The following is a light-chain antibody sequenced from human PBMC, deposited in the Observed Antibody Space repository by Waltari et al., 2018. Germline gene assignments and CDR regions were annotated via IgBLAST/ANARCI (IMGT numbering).Light chain of an antibody. CDR2: SNK. J-gene: IGLJ3*02. CDR1: RSNIGSNS. CDR3: AAWDASLNGWV. Sequence: QSVLTQPPSASGTPGQRVAISCSGTRSNIGSNSVHWYQQHPGTAPKLLTHSNKPRPSGAPARFSGSKSATSACLAISGRQSEDESHYYCAAWDASLNGWVFGGGTKLTVL. V-gene: IGLV1-44*01.